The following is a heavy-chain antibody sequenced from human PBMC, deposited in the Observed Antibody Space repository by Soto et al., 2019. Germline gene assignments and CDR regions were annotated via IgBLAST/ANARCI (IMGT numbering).Heavy chain of an antibody. Sequence: LSLTCTVSGGSVSSYYWSWIRQPPGKGLEWIGYIYNSGSTNYNPSLKSRVTISVDTSKNQFSLKLSSVTAADTAVYYCARGALTTYFDYWGQGTLVTVSS. CDR2: IYNSGST. J-gene: IGHJ4*02. CDR3: ARGALTTYFDY. CDR1: GGSVSSYY. V-gene: IGHV4-59*02.